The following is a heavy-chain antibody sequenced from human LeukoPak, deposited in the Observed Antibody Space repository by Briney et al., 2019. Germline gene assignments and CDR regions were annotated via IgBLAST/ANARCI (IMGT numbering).Heavy chain of an antibody. Sequence: PSETLSLTCTVSGYSISSGYYWGWIRQPPGKGLEWIGSIYHSGSTYYNPSLKSRVTISVDTSKNQFSLKLSSVTAADTAVYYCARGEWGAARPDYWGQGTLVTVSS. D-gene: IGHD6-6*01. V-gene: IGHV4-38-2*02. CDR1: GYSISSGYY. CDR3: ARGEWGAARPDY. J-gene: IGHJ4*02. CDR2: IYHSGST.